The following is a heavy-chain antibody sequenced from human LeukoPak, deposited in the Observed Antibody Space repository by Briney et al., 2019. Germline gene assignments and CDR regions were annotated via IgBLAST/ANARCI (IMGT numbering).Heavy chain of an antibody. CDR2: INPHSGGT. CDR3: ARDHIPGIAVAGTLDN. D-gene: IGHD6-19*01. Sequence: ASVNVSCKASGNTFTAYYMHWVRQAPGQGLKWLGWINPHSGGTNYAQKFQGRVTMTRDTSISTAYMELTRLRPDDTAVYYCARDHIPGIAVAGTLDNWGQGTLVTVSS. J-gene: IGHJ4*02. CDR1: GNTFTAYY. V-gene: IGHV1-2*02.